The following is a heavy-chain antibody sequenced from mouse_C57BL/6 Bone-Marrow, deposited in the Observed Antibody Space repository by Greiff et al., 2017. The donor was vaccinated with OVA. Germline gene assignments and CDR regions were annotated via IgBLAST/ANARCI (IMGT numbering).Heavy chain of an antibody. CDR2: ISNGGGST. V-gene: IGHV5-12*01. J-gene: IGHJ3*01. D-gene: IGHD2-3*01. Sequence: EVKLMESGGGLVQPGGSLKLSCAASGFTFSDYYMYWVRQTPEKRLEWVAYISNGGGSTYYPDTVKGRFTISRDNAKTTLYLQMSRLKSEDTAMYYCASGDGYSFAYWGQGTLVTVSA. CDR1: GFTFSDYY. CDR3: ASGDGYSFAY.